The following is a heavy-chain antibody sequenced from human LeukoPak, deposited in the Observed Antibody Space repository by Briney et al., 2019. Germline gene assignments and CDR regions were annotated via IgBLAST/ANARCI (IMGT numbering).Heavy chain of an antibody. CDR1: GFTFSSYS. CDR2: ISRSSSAI. J-gene: IGHJ4*02. D-gene: IGHD3-3*01. CDR3: ARDPYSYDTSGPKPFDY. V-gene: IGHV3-48*02. Sequence: GGSLRLSCAASGFTFSSYSMSWVRQAPGKGLEWVSYISRSSSAIYYADSVKGRFTISRDNAKNSLFLQMNSLRDEDTAVYYCARDPYSYDTSGPKPFDYWGQGTLVTVSS.